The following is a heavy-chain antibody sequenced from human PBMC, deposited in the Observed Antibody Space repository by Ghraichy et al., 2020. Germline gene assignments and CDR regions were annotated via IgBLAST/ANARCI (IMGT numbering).Heavy chain of an antibody. J-gene: IGHJ4*02. D-gene: IGHD3-16*01. V-gene: IGHV3-30-3*01. CDR2: ISYDGSNK. CDR3: ARENRRIQLWGGGTERGFDY. Sequence: GGSLRLSCAASGFTFSSYVMHWVRQAPGKGLEWVAVISYDGSNKYYADSVKGRFTISRDNSKNTLYLQMNSLRAEDTAVYYCARENRRIQLWGGGTERGFDYWGQGTLVTVSS. CDR1: GFTFSSYV.